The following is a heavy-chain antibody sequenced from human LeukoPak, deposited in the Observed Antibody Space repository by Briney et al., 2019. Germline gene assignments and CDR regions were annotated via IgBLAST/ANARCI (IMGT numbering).Heavy chain of an antibody. CDR2: INPSGGST. CDR3: AREQVAYGSGSYLGY. D-gene: IGHD3-10*01. J-gene: IGHJ4*02. Sequence: ASVKVSCKASGYTFTGYYMHWVRQAPGQGLEWMGWINPSGGSTSYAQKFQGRVTMTRDTSTSTVYMELSSLRSEDTAVYYCAREQVAYGSGSYLGYWGQGTLVTVSS. CDR1: GYTFTGYY. V-gene: IGHV1-46*01.